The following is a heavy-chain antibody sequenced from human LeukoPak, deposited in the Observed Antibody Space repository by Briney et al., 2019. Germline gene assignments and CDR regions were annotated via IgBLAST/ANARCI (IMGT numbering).Heavy chain of an antibody. D-gene: IGHD4-17*01. J-gene: IGHJ5*02. CDR3: ARWENDYGDYEGSWFDP. Sequence: SETLSLTCTVSGDSINRSSNYWGWIRQPPGKGLEWIGSIYYGGTTYYNPSLKSRVTISADTSKNQFSLKLSSVTAADTAVFYCARWENDYGDYEGSWFDPWGQGTLVTVSS. CDR1: GDSINRSSNY. CDR2: IYYGGTT. V-gene: IGHV4-39*01.